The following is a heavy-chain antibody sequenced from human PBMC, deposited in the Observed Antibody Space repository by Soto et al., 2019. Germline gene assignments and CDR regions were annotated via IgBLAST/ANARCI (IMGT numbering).Heavy chain of an antibody. CDR2: INEDGSEK. V-gene: IGHV3-7*03. D-gene: IGHD3-16*01. J-gene: IGHJ4*02. Sequence: EVQLVESGGGLVQPGGSLGLSCAASGFTFSSSWLTWVRQAPGKGLEWMANINEDGSEKYYVDSVKGRFTISRDNARNSLYLQMNSLRVDDTAVYYCARHRNLGGGWGQGTLVTVSS. CDR3: ARHRNLGGG. CDR1: GFTFSSSW.